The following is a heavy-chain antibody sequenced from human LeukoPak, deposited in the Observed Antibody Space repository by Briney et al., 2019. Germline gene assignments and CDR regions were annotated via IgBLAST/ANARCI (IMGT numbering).Heavy chain of an antibody. CDR1: GGTFSSYA. CDR2: IIPLLGVT. CDR3: ARARTMITFGGVRHAFDI. Sequence: SVKVSCKASGGTFSSYAFNWVRQAPGQGLEWVGRIIPLLGVTNHAQKLQGRVTVTADSATNTAYMELSSLIPDDTAVYYCARARTMITFGGVRHAFDIWGQGTLVTVSS. J-gene: IGHJ3*02. V-gene: IGHV1-69*04. D-gene: IGHD3-16*01.